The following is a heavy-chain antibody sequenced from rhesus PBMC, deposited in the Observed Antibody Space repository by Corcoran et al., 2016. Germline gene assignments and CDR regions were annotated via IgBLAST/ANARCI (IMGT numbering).Heavy chain of an antibody. V-gene: IGHV3S42*01. J-gene: IGHJ4*01. CDR2: INSGGGST. CDR1: GFTFSSYW. Sequence: EVQLVESGGGLAKPGGSLRLSCAASGFTFSSYWMNWVRQTPGKGLEWISAINSGGGSTYYADSVKARFPISRDNSKNTLSLPMNSLRAEDTAVYYCAKEPTVTTSGYWGQGVLVTVSS. D-gene: IGHD4-35*01. CDR3: AKEPTVTTSGY.